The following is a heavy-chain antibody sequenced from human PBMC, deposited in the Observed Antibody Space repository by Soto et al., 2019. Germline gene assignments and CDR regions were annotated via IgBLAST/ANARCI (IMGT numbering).Heavy chain of an antibody. CDR1: GYTLTELS. D-gene: IGHD2-2*01. CDR2: FDPEDGET. Sequence: ASVKVSCKVSGYTLTELSMHWVRQAPGKGLEWMGGFDPEDGETIYAQKFQGRVTMTEATSTDTAYMELSSLRSEETAVYYCATGSFYCSSTSCSRLPGDAFDIWGQGTMVTVSS. V-gene: IGHV1-24*01. CDR3: ATGSFYCSSTSCSRLPGDAFDI. J-gene: IGHJ3*02.